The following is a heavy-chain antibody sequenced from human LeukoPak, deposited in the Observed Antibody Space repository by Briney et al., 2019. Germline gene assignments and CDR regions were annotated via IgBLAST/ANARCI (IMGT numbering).Heavy chain of an antibody. V-gene: IGHV3-9*01. CDR3: AKDSMPYYYDSSGYSENWYDP. CDR2: ISWNSGSI. J-gene: IGHJ5*02. CDR1: GFTFDDYA. Sequence: GGSLRLSCAASGFTFDDYAMHWVRQALGKGLEWVSGISWNSGSIGYADSVKGRFTISRDNAKNSLCLQMNSLRAEDTALYYCAKDSMPYYYDSSGYSENWYDPWGQGTLVTASS. D-gene: IGHD3-22*01.